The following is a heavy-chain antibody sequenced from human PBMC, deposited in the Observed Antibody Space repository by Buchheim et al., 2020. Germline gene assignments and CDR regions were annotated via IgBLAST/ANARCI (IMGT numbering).Heavy chain of an antibody. D-gene: IGHD5/OR15-5a*01. Sequence: QVQLQQWGAGLLKPSETLSLTCAVYGGSFSGYYWSWIRQPPGKGLEWIGEINHSGSTNYNPSLKRRVTISVDTSKNQLSLKLSSVTAADTAVYYCARPPWSVYGTPNAFDIWGQGT. CDR3: ARPPWSVYGTPNAFDI. V-gene: IGHV4-34*01. CDR1: GGSFSGYY. J-gene: IGHJ3*02. CDR2: INHSGST.